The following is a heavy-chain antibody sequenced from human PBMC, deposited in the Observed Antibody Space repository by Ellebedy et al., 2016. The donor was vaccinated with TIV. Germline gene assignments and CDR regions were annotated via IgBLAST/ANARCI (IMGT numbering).Heavy chain of an antibody. J-gene: IGHJ5*02. CDR2: VCYSGST. D-gene: IGHD1-26*01. CDR3: ARDHEWDSGTYLPCCFDP. Sequence: MPSETLSLTCTVSGASIIDYYWGWIRQPPGQGLEWIGYVCYSGSTNYNPSLKTPVTISLATSKTQFFLQLNSVTAADTALYFCARDHEWDSGTYLPCCFDPWGQGTLVTVSS. CDR1: GASIIDYY. V-gene: IGHV4-59*01.